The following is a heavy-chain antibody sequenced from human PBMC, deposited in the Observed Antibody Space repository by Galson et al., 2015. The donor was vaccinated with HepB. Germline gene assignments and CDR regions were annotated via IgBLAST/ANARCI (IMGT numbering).Heavy chain of an antibody. CDR3: AGLQGGDAFDI. J-gene: IGHJ3*02. CDR1: GYIFTNYW. CDR2: IDPTDSYT. Sequence: QSGAEVKKPGESLRISCKGSGYIFTNYWITWVRQMPGNGLEWMGRIDPTDSYTNFSPSFQGHVTISADKSISTAYLQWTSLKASDTAIYYCAGLQGGDAFDIWGQGTMVTVSS. V-gene: IGHV5-10-1*01. D-gene: IGHD3-16*01.